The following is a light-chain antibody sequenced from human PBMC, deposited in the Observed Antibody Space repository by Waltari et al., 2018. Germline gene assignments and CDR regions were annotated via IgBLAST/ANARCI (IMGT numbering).Light chain of an antibody. Sequence: SSELTQDPVVSVALGQTVIITCQGDTLRSYYATWYQQKPGQAPRLFLYGKHNRPSRIPDRFSGSSSGDTASLTITGAQAEDEADYYCNSRDTSGNLVVFGGGTKLTVL. CDR3: NSRDTSGNLVV. J-gene: IGLJ2*01. V-gene: IGLV3-19*01. CDR1: TLRSYY. CDR2: GKH.